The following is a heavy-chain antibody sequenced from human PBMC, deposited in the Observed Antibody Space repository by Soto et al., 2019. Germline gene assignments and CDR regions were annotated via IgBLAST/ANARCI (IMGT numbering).Heavy chain of an antibody. Sequence: EVQLEESGGGLVQPGGSLKLSCAASGFTFSGSAMHWVRQASGNGLEWVGRIRSKANSYATAYAASVTGRFTISRDDSKNTAYLQMNSLKTEDTAVYYCTRHVSANGFDYGGQGTLVTVSS. CDR1: GFTFSGSA. CDR2: IRSKANSYAT. V-gene: IGHV3-73*01. CDR3: TRHVSANGFDY. D-gene: IGHD6-25*01. J-gene: IGHJ4*02.